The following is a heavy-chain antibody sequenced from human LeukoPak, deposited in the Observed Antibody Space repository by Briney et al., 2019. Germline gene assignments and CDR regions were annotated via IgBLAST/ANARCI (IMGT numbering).Heavy chain of an antibody. CDR1: GFTFSSYS. CDR2: ISSSSSYI. Sequence: GGSLRLSCAASGFTFSSYSMNWVRQAPGKGLEWVSSISSSSSYIYYADSVKGRFTISRDNAKNSLYLQMDSLRAEDTAVYYCARNGLVRAYYMDVWGKGTTVTVSS. V-gene: IGHV3-21*01. D-gene: IGHD6-19*01. CDR3: ARNGLVRAYYMDV. J-gene: IGHJ6*03.